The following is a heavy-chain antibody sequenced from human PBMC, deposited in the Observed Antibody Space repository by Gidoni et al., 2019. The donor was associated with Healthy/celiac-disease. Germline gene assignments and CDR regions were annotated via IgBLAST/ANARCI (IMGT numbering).Heavy chain of an antibody. Sequence: QVQLVESGGGVVQPGRSLRLSCAASGFTFSSYGMHWVRQAPGKGLEWVAVIWYDGSNKYYADSGKGRFTISRDNSKNTLYLQMNSLRAEDTAVYYCARTLSVVAATLILGYWGQGTLVTVSS. CDR3: ARTLSVVAATLILGY. D-gene: IGHD2-15*01. V-gene: IGHV3-33*01. CDR1: GFTFSSYG. CDR2: IWYDGSNK. J-gene: IGHJ4*02.